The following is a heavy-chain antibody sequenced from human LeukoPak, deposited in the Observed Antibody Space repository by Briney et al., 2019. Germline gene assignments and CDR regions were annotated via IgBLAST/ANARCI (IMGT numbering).Heavy chain of an antibody. D-gene: IGHD6-6*01. Sequence: GGSLRLSCAASGFTFRDYTMNWVRQSPGKGLQWVSYVSFGSSYISYADSLKGRFTISRDDAKSSVYLEMTSLRAEDTAVYYCARASTEYSVTDGFDTWGPGTLVTVSS. CDR2: VSFGSSYI. CDR3: ARASTEYSVTDGFDT. J-gene: IGHJ5*02. CDR1: GFTFRDYT. V-gene: IGHV3-21*01.